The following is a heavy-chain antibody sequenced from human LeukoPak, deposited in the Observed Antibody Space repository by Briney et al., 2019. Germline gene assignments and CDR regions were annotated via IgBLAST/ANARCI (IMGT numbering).Heavy chain of an antibody. Sequence: ASVTVSCTASGYTFTGYYMHWVRQAPGQGLEWMGRINPNSGGTNYAQKFQGRVTMTRDTSISTAYMELSRLRSDDTAVYYCARGSEVPASGWYHYYYYYGMDVWGQGTTVTVSS. CDR1: GYTFTGYY. CDR3: ARGSEVPASGWYHYYYYYGMDV. J-gene: IGHJ6*02. CDR2: INPNSGGT. D-gene: IGHD6-19*01. V-gene: IGHV1-2*06.